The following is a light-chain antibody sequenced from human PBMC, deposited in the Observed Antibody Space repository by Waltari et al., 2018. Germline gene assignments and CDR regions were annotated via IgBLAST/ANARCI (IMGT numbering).Light chain of an antibody. CDR3: QVWDSGSDHVV. V-gene: IGLV3-21*02. J-gene: IGLJ2*01. Sequence: SYVLTQPPAVSVAPGQTARITCGGNSGGRPSVQWYRQRPGQAPVLVVSDDSDRPPGIPERFSASASGNTATLTISGVEAGDEADYYCQVWDSGSDHVVFGGGTKLTVL. CDR1: SGGRPS. CDR2: DDS.